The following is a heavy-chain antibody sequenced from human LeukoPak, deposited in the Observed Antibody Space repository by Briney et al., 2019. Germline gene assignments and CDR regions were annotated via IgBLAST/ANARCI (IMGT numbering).Heavy chain of an antibody. CDR2: IYHSGST. D-gene: IGHD3-22*01. Sequence: SETLSLTCTVSGYSISSGYYWGWIRQPPGKGLEGFGSIYHSGSTYYNPSLKSRVTISVDTSTNQFSLKLGSVTAADTAVYYCASNTYYYDSSGYLVWGQGTMVTVSS. V-gene: IGHV4-38-2*02. CDR1: GYSISSGYY. J-gene: IGHJ3*01. CDR3: ASNTYYYDSSGYLV.